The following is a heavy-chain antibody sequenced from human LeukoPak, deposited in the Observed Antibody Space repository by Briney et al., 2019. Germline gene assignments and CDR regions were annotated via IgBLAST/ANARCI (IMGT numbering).Heavy chain of an antibody. J-gene: IGHJ6*03. Sequence: GGSLRLSCAASGFTFSSYAMHWVRQAPGKGLEWVAVISYDGSNKYYADSVKGRFTISRDNSKNILYLQMNSLRAEDTAVYYCAKDRCSNGVGCYYYYMDVWGKGTTVTISS. CDR3: AKDRCSNGVGCYYYYMDV. CDR1: GFTFSSYA. CDR2: ISYDGSNK. D-gene: IGHD2-8*01. V-gene: IGHV3-30*04.